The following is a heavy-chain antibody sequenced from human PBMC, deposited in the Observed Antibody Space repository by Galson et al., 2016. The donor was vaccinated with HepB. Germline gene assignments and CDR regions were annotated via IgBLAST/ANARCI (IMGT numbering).Heavy chain of an antibody. CDR2: INGDGSST. CDR1: GFTFSSYW. Sequence: LSCAASGFTFSSYWMHWVRQAPGKGLVWVSRINGDGSSTSFADSVKGRFTISRDNAKNTVYLQMTSLRAEDTAVYYCARVLYGYSYANDAFDIWGQGTMVTVSS. J-gene: IGHJ3*02. D-gene: IGHD5-18*01. CDR3: ARVLYGYSYANDAFDI. V-gene: IGHV3-74*01.